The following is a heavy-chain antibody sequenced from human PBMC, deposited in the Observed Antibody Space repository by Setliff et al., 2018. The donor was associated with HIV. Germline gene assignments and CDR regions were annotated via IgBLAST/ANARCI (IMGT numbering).Heavy chain of an antibody. Sequence: GGSLRLSCAASGFTFSNAWMNWVRQAPGKGLEWVGRIKSKTDGGTTDYAAPVEGRFTIPRDDSKNTLYLQMNSLKTEDTAVYYCTTDLGGSYHGWNYWGQGTLVTVSS. CDR3: TTDLGGSYHGWNY. V-gene: IGHV3-15*07. CDR1: GFTFSNAW. D-gene: IGHD1-26*01. J-gene: IGHJ4*02. CDR2: IKSKTDGGTT.